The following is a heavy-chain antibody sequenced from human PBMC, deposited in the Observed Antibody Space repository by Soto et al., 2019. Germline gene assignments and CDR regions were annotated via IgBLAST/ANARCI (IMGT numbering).Heavy chain of an antibody. CDR3: AKSLSATPGDS. Sequence: EVQLGESGGGLVQSGGSLRLSCAASGFTFSRYWMSWVRQGPGKGPEWVANIKPDGSEKYSVDSVKGRFTISRDNAKNSLYLQMTGLIAEDTAVYHCAKSLSATPGDSLGQGTLVTVAS. CDR2: IKPDGSEK. J-gene: IGHJ4*02. V-gene: IGHV3-7*05. CDR1: GFTFSRYW. D-gene: IGHD2-15*01.